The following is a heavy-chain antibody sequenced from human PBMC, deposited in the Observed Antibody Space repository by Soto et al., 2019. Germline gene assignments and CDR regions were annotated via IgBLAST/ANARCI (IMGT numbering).Heavy chain of an antibody. Sequence: GTPEAVSCEECGYTLTSYYRRWVRQAPGQGFEWMEIINSSGGSTSYAQKFQGRVTMTRDTSTSTVYMELSSLRSEDTAVYYCARDLSLDSYGQPPSGMDVWGQGTTVTVS. V-gene: IGHV1-46*01. CDR3: ARDLSLDSYGQPPSGMDV. CDR2: INSSGGST. D-gene: IGHD5-18*01. CDR1: GYTLTSYY. J-gene: IGHJ6*02.